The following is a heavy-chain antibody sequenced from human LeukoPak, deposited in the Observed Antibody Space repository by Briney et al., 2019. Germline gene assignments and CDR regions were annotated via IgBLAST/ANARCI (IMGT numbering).Heavy chain of an antibody. CDR1: GYTFTSYD. V-gene: IGHV1-46*01. CDR2: INPSGGST. D-gene: IGHD6-13*01. J-gene: IGHJ4*02. CDR3: AFVAGPGKHYLEY. Sequence: ASVKVSCKASGYTFTSYDINWVRQAPGQGLEWMGIINPSGGSTSYAQKFQGRVTMTRDMSTSTVYMELSSLRSEDTAVYYCAFVAGPGKHYLEYWGQGTLVSVSS.